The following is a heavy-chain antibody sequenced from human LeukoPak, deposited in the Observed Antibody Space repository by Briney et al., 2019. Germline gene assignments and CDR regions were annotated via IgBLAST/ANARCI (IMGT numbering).Heavy chain of an antibody. CDR1: GYTFTSYY. V-gene: IGHV1-18*04. CDR3: AKGRRFLEGRHYYYGMDV. D-gene: IGHD3-3*01. J-gene: IGHJ6*02. Sequence: ASVKVSCKASGYTFTSYYMHWVRQAPGQGLEGMGWISAYNGNTNYAQKLQGRVTMTTDTSTSTAYMELRSLRSDDTAVYYCAKGRRFLEGRHYYYGMDVWGQGTTVTVSS. CDR2: ISAYNGNT.